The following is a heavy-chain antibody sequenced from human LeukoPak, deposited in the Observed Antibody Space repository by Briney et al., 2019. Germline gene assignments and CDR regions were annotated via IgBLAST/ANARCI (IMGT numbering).Heavy chain of an antibody. J-gene: IGHJ4*02. D-gene: IGHD1-26*01. Sequence: LPGGSLRLSCAASGFTFSSYSMNWVRQAPGKGLEWVSGISGSGGSTYYADSVKGRFTISRNNSKNTLYLQMNSLRADDTAVYYCAKDVVGAINYFDYWGQGTLVTVSS. V-gene: IGHV3-23*01. CDR1: GFTFSSYS. CDR3: AKDVVGAINYFDY. CDR2: ISGSGGST.